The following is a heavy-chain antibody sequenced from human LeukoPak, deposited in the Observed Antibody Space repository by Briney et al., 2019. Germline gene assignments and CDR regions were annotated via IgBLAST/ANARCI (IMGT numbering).Heavy chain of an antibody. CDR1: GDSVSGNSAT. J-gene: IGHJ3*01. V-gene: IGHV6-1*01. Sequence: SQTLSLTCAISGDSVSGNSATWSWIRQSQSRGLEWLGRTYYKSKWYNDYAVSVKSRISINSDTSKNQFSLQLKSVTPEDTAVYYCASSTGATDAFDFWGQGTMVTVSS. CDR3: ASSTGATDAFDF. D-gene: IGHD7-27*01. CDR2: TYYKSKWYN.